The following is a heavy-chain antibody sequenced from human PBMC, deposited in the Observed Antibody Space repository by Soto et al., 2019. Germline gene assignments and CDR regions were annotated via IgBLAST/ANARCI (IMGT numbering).Heavy chain of an antibody. CDR3: AKRHLWDGYDFWSGSSLTGWFDP. CDR2: ISGSGGST. J-gene: IGHJ5*02. Sequence: PGGSLRLSCAASGFTFSSYAMSWVRQAPGKGLEWVSAISGSGGSTYYADSVKGRFTISRDNSKNTLYLQMNSLRAEDTAVYYCAKRHLWDGYDFWSGSSLTGWFDPWGQGTLVTVSS. D-gene: IGHD3-3*01. V-gene: IGHV3-23*01. CDR1: GFTFSSYA.